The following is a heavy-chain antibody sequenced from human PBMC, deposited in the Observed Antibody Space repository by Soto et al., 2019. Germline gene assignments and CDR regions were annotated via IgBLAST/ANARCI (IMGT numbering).Heavy chain of an antibody. Sequence: QVQLQESGPGLVKPSETLSLTCTVSGGSISTYYWSWIRQPPGKGLEWIGHINYSGSTKSNPSLKSRVTISVETSNNQFSLKLSSVTAADTAVYYCAKHRTDFFDYWGQGTLVTVSS. CDR1: GGSISTYY. J-gene: IGHJ4*02. V-gene: IGHV4-59*01. D-gene: IGHD1-1*01. CDR2: INYSGST. CDR3: AKHRTDFFDY.